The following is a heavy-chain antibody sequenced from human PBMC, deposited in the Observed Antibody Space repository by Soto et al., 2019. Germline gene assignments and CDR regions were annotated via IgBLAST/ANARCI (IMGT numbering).Heavy chain of an antibody. J-gene: IGHJ6*02. CDR3: ARYGFGSFRYGMVV. CDR1: GYTFTSYY. CDR2: INPSGGST. Sequence: ASVKVSCKASGYTFTSYYMHWVRQAPGQGLEWMGIINPSGGSTNYAQKFQGRVTITADESTSTAYMELSSLRSEDTAVYYCARYGFGSFRYGMVVWGQGTTVTVSS. V-gene: IGHV1-46*01. D-gene: IGHD3-10*01.